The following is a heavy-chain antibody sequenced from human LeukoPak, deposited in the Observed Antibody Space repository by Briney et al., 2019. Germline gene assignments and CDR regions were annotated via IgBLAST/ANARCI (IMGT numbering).Heavy chain of an antibody. V-gene: IGHV3-30-3*01. J-gene: IGHJ6*02. CDR1: GFTFSSYA. CDR3: ARDNYYGSGSYFRGMDV. CDR2: ISYDGSNK. Sequence: GGSLRLSCAASGFTFSSYAMHWVRQAPGKGLEWVAVISYDGSNKYYADSVKGRFTISRDNSKNTLYLQMNSLRAEDTAVYYCARDNYYGSGSYFRGMDVWGQGTTVTVSS. D-gene: IGHD3-10*01.